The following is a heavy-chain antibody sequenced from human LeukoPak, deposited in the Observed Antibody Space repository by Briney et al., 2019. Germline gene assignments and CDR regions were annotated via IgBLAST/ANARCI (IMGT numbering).Heavy chain of an antibody. J-gene: IGHJ4*02. V-gene: IGHV4-34*01. CDR2: INHSGST. CDR3: ATRRGGYYSG. CDR1: GGSFSGCY. Sequence: PSETLSLTCAVYGGSFSGCYWSWIRQPPGKGLEWIGEINHSGSTNYNPSLKSRITISVDTSKNQFSLKLSSVTAADTAVYYCATRRGGYYSGWGQGTLVTVSS. D-gene: IGHD3-22*01.